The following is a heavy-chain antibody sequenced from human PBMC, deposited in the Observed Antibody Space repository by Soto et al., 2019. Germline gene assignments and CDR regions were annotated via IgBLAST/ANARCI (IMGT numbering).Heavy chain of an antibody. J-gene: IGHJ1*01. CDR2: ISSSSRHI. V-gene: IGHV3-21*01. CDR3: ARDPSDLWEPDQYFPP. D-gene: IGHD1-26*01. CDR1: GFTFSSYS. Sequence: EVQLVESGGGLVKPGGSLTLSCAASGFTFSSYSMNWVRQAPGYGLEWVSSISSSSRHIYYADSVKGRFTISRDNAKNSLYLQMNSLRAEDTAMYFCARDPSDLWEPDQYFPPWGQGTLVAVSS.